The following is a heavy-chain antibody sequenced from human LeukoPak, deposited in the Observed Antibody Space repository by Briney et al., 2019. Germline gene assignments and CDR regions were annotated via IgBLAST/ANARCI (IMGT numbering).Heavy chain of an antibody. J-gene: IGHJ6*03. CDR3: ARELMDCSSTSCLGPSGYYMDV. CDR2: IKHSGST. CDR1: GYSISSAYY. V-gene: IGHV4-38-2*02. D-gene: IGHD2-2*01. Sequence: SETLSLICSVSGYSISSAYYWGWIRQPPGKGLEWIGEIKHSGSTNYNPSLKSRPTISVHTSKNQFSLKLSSVTAADTAVYYCARELMDCSSTSCLGPSGYYMDVWGKGTTVTVSS.